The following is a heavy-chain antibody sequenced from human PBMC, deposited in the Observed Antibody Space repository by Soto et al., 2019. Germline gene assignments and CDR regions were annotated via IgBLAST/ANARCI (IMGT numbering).Heavy chain of an antibody. D-gene: IGHD3-9*01. CDR2: ISSSSSTI. J-gene: IGHJ3*02. Sequence: EVQLVESGGGLVQPGGSLRLSSAASGFTFSSYSMNWVRQAPGKGLEWVSYISSSSSTIYYADSVKGRFTISRDNAKNSLYLQMNSLRDEDTAVYYCARWGGKYYDILTGSRDDAFDIWGQGTMVTVSS. V-gene: IGHV3-48*02. CDR1: GFTFSSYS. CDR3: ARWGGKYYDILTGSRDDAFDI.